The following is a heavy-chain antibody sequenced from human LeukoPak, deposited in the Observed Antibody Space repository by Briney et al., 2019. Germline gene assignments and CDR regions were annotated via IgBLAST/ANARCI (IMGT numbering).Heavy chain of an antibody. D-gene: IGHD6-13*01. CDR2: IDSDGNIT. CDR3: ARDPQSSQQLVSY. Sequence: GGSLRLSCAASGFTFSSYYIHWVRQAPGKGLVWVSRIDSDGNITTYADSVKGRFTISRDNAKNTLYLQMNSLRAEDTAVYYCARDPQSSQQLVSYWGQGSLVTVSS. J-gene: IGHJ4*02. CDR1: GFTFSSYY. V-gene: IGHV3-74*01.